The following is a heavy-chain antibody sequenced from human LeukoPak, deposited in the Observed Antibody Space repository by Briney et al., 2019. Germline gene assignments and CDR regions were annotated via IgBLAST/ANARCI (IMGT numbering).Heavy chain of an antibody. Sequence: GGSLRLSCAASGFTFSSYWMHWVRQTPGKGLVWVSRIKSDGSTIYADSVKGRFTISRGNARNTLYLQMNSLRVEDTAMYYCARAVTYFYGTVTYDWFDPWGQGTLVTVSS. CDR3: ARAVTYFYGTVTYDWFDP. CDR2: IKSDGST. D-gene: IGHD3-10*01. CDR1: GFTFSSYW. J-gene: IGHJ5*02. V-gene: IGHV3-74*01.